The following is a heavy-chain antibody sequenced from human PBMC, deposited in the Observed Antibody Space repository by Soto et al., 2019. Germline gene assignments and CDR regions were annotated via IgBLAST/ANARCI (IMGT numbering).Heavy chain of an antibody. D-gene: IGHD6-13*01. CDR1: GFTFSTYA. J-gene: IGHJ4*02. CDR3: VKLPHSNSWNVGY. Sequence: GSLRLSCAASGFTFSTYAMSWVRQAPGKGLEWVSAIRSGGDNTYYADSAKGRFAISRDNSKNMLYLQMDSLRAEDTAFYYCVKLPHSNSWNVGYWGPGTLVTSPQ. CDR2: IRSGGDNT. V-gene: IGHV3-23*01.